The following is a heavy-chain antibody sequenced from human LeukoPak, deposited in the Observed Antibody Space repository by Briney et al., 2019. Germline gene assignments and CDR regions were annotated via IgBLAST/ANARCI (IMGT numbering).Heavy chain of an antibody. CDR3: AKKAQYNGNYPLDY. CDR2: TSDRGDYT. CDR1: GITFSRFW. V-gene: IGHV3-23*01. Sequence: GGSLRLSCAASGITFSRFWMSWVRQAPGKGLEWVSGTSDRGDYTYYADSVKGRFTISRDNSKNTLYLQMNSLRAEDTALYFCAKKAQYNGNYPLDYWGQGTLVTVSS. D-gene: IGHD1-26*01. J-gene: IGHJ4*02.